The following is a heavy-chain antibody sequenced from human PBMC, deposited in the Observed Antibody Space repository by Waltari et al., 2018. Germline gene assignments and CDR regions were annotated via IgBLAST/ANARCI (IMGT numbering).Heavy chain of an antibody. D-gene: IGHD6-6*01. V-gene: IGHV3-53*01. CDR1: GFTVSSNY. CDR2: IYSGGST. Sequence: EVQLVESGGGLIQPGGSLRLSCAASGFTVSSNYMSWVRQAPGKGLEWVSVIYSGGSTYYADSVKGRFTISRDNSKNTLYLQMNSLRAEDTAVYYCARDPYSSSNYGMDVWGQGTTVTVSS. CDR3: ARDPYSSSNYGMDV. J-gene: IGHJ6*02.